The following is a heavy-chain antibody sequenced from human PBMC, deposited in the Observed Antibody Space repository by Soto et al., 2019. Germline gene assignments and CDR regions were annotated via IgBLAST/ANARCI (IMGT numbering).Heavy chain of an antibody. CDR3: ARQNNFDY. CDR2: VFHNGNT. CDR1: GASITSSY. Sequence: ETLSLTCTVSGASITSSYWNWIRQAPGKGLEWIGFVFHNGNTYYNPSLQGRATISLDTSKSQFSLNLNSVTAADTAVYYCARQNNFDYWGRGILVTVSS. V-gene: IGHV4-59*08. J-gene: IGHJ4*02.